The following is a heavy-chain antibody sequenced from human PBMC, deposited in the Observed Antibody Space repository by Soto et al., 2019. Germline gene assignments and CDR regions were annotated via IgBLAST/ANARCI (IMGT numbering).Heavy chain of an antibody. J-gene: IGHJ4*02. CDR2: ISYDGSNK. CDR3: VRINYCSSSSCSPFDY. Sequence: PGGSLRLSCAASGFTFSSYAMHWVRQAPGKGLEWVAVISYDGSNKYYADSVKGRFTISRDNAKNAVYLQMNSLRVEDTAVYYCVRINYCSSSSCSPFDYWGQGTPVTVSS. V-gene: IGHV3-30-3*01. CDR1: GFTFSSYA. D-gene: IGHD2-15*01.